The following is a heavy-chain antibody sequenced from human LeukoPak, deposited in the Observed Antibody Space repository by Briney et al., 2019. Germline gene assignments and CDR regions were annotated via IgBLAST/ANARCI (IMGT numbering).Heavy chain of an antibody. CDR1: GYSITSGYY. Sequence: SETLSLTCTVSGYSITSGYYWGWIRQSPGKGLEWIGSIFQIGSTYYNPSLKSRVTISVDTSKNQFSLKLSSVTAADTAVYYCAREGTSGSYQPFDYWGQGTLVTVSS. J-gene: IGHJ4*02. CDR2: IFQIGST. D-gene: IGHD1-26*01. CDR3: AREGTSGSYQPFDY. V-gene: IGHV4-38-2*02.